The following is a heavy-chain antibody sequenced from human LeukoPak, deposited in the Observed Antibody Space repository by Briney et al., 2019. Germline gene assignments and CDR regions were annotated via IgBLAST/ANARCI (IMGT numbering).Heavy chain of an antibody. CDR1: GFTFSSYA. Sequence: PGGSLRLSCAASGFTFSSYAMSWVRQAPGKGLEWVSAISGSGGSTYADSVKGRFTISRDNSKNTLYLQMNSLRAEDTAVYYCAKDSPPYYDSSGYSDAFDIWGQGTMVTVSS. V-gene: IGHV3-23*01. D-gene: IGHD3-22*01. CDR3: AKDSPPYYDSSGYSDAFDI. CDR2: ISGSGGST. J-gene: IGHJ3*02.